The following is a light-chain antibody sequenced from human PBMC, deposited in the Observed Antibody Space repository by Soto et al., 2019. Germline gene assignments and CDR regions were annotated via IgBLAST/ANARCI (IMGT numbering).Light chain of an antibody. V-gene: IGLV2-8*01. CDR2: EVS. CDR3: SSYAGSNNLGV. Sequence: QSALTQPPSASGSPGQSVTISCTGTSSDVGGYNYVSWYQQHPGKAPKLMIYEVSKRPSGVPDRFSGSKSGNTASLTVSGLQAEDEADYYCSSYAGSNNLGVFGTGTRSPS. J-gene: IGLJ1*01. CDR1: SSDVGGYNY.